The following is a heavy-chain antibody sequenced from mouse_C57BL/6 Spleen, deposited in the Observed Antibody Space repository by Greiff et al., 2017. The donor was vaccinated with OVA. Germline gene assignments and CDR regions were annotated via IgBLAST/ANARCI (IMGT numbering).Heavy chain of an antibody. J-gene: IGHJ4*01. CDR3: ARRGNYDMAMDY. Sequence: VKLMESGAELVKPGASVKISCKASGYAFSSYWMNWVKQRPGKGLEWIGQIYPGDGDTNYNGKFKGKATLTADKSSSTAYMQLSSLTSEDSAVYFCARRGNYDMAMDYWGQGTSVTVSS. CDR2: IYPGDGDT. D-gene: IGHD2-4*01. V-gene: IGHV1-80*01. CDR1: GYAFSSYW.